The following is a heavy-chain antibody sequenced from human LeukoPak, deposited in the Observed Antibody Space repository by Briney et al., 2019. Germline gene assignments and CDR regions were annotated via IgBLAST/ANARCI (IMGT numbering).Heavy chain of an antibody. CDR1: GFTFSSYW. CDR2: ISNFGTYI. CDR3: ARDPDY. J-gene: IGHJ4*02. Sequence: GGSLRLSCAASGFTFSSYWMSWVRQAPGKGLEWVSSISNFGTYIYYADSVKGRFTISRDNAKNSLYLQMNSLRAEDTAVYYCARDPDYWGQGTLVTVSS. V-gene: IGHV3-21*04.